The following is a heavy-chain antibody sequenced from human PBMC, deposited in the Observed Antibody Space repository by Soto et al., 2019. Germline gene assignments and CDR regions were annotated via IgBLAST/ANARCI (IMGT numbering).Heavy chain of an antibody. Sequence: GGSLRLSCAASGFTFSSYGMHWVRQAPGKGLEWVAVISYDGSNKYYADSVKGRFTISRDNSKNTLYLQMNSLRAEDTAVYYCAKDSHDFWSGKVEGYYYGMDVWGQGTTVTVSS. V-gene: IGHV3-30*18. CDR3: AKDSHDFWSGKVEGYYYGMDV. CDR2: ISYDGSNK. J-gene: IGHJ6*02. CDR1: GFTFSSYG. D-gene: IGHD3-3*01.